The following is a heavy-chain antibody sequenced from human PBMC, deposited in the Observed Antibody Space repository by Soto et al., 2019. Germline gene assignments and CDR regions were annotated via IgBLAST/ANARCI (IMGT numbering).Heavy chain of an antibody. CDR1: GYTFTGYY. CDR2: INPNSGGT. V-gene: IGHV1-2*02. J-gene: IGHJ4*02. CDR3: AADQGGSYLDY. Sequence: QVQLVQSGAEVKKPGASVKVSCKASGYTFTGYYMHWVRQAPGQGLEWMGWINPNSGGTNYAQKFQGRVTITRDMSTSTAYMELSSLRSEDTAVYYCAADQGGSYLDYWGQGTLVTVSS. D-gene: IGHD1-26*01.